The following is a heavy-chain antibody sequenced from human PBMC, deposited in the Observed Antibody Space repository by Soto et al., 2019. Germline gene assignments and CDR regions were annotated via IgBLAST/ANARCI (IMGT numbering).Heavy chain of an antibody. Sequence: KTGGSLRLSCAASGFSFSDYSMIWIRQAPGKGLEWISYITPTGNATYYADSVRGRFTISRDNAKNSLYLQMNSLRVEDTAVYYCTTSYYYDSGAQSRNRPFDYWGQGTLVTVSS. J-gene: IGHJ4*02. D-gene: IGHD3-22*01. CDR3: TTSYYYDSGAQSRNRPFDY. V-gene: IGHV3-11*04. CDR2: ITPTGNAT. CDR1: GFSFSDYS.